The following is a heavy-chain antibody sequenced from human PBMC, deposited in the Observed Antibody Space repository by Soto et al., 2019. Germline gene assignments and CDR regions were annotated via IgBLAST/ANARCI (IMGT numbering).Heavy chain of an antibody. CDR2: MNPDGSAI. V-gene: IGHV3-74*01. Sequence: GGSLRLSCVVSGFTFSSSWMHWVRQGPGKGLVWVSRMNPDGSAINYADSVKGRFTTSRDNAKNILYLQMNSLRAEDTALYYCVTGYFDYWGQGTLVTVSS. J-gene: IGHJ4*02. CDR1: GFTFSSSW. CDR3: VTGYFDY.